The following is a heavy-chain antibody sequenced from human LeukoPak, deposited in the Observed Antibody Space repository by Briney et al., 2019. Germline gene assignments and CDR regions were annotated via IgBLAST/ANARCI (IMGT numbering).Heavy chain of an antibody. Sequence: GGSLRLSCAASGFTFSSYAMHWVRQAPGKGLEWVAVISYDGSNKYYADSVKGRFTISRDNSKNTLYLQMNSLRAEDTAVYYCARGYRYYDFWSGTPIDPWGQGTLVTVSS. CDR2: ISYDGSNK. J-gene: IGHJ5*02. CDR1: GFTFSSYA. V-gene: IGHV3-30-3*01. D-gene: IGHD3-3*01. CDR3: ARGYRYYDFWSGTPIDP.